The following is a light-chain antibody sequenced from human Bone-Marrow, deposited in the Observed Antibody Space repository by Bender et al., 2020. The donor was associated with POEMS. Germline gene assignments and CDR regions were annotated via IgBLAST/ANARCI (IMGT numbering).Light chain of an antibody. CDR1: NSNIGTNA. J-gene: IGLJ3*02. V-gene: IGLV1-44*01. CDR3: AAWDAGLSGGV. CDR2: SDN. Sequence: QSVLTQQPSASGTPGQRVTISCSGSNSNIGTNAVNWYRHFPGTAPKLLSYSDNQRPSGVPDRFYAFKSGTSASLAISGLQSEDEADYYCAAWDAGLSGGVFGGGTKLTVL.